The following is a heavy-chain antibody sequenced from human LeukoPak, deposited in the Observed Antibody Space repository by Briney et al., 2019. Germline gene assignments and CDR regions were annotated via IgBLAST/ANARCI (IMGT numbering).Heavy chain of an antibody. CDR2: ISSSGSTI. D-gene: IGHD3-10*01. CDR3: ARVVPTYTYYYGSGSSPPNYYYYYMDV. CDR1: GFTFSSYE. V-gene: IGHV3-48*03. J-gene: IGHJ6*03. Sequence: GGSLRLSCAASGFTFSSYEMNWVRQAPGKGLEWVSYISSSGSTIYYADSVKGRFTISRDNAKNSLYLQMNSLRAEDTAVYYCARVVPTYTYYYGSGSSPPNYYYYYMDVWGKGTTVTVSS.